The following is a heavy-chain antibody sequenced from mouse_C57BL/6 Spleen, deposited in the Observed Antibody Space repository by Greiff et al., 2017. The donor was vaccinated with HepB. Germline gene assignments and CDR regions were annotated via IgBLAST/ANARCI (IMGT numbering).Heavy chain of an antibody. Sequence: QVQLQQPGAELVKPGASVKLSCKASGYTFTSYWMQWVKQRPGQGLEWIGEIDPSDSYTNYNQKFKGKATLTVDTSSSTAYMQLSSLTSEDSAVYYCARSRYSNYGGMDYWGQGTSVTVSS. CDR3: ARSRYSNYGGMDY. D-gene: IGHD2-5*01. CDR1: GYTFTSYW. V-gene: IGHV1-50*01. CDR2: IDPSDSYT. J-gene: IGHJ4*01.